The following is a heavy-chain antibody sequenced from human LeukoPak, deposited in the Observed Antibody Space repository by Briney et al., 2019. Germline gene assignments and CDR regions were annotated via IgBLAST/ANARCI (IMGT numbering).Heavy chain of an antibody. J-gene: IGHJ3*02. CDR2: ISSSSSYI. V-gene: IGHV3-21*01. CDR1: GFTFSSYS. CDR3: ARDKGMAMSAFDI. Sequence: SPGGSLRLSCAASGFTFSSYSMNWVRQAPGKGLEWVSSISSSSSYIYYADSVKGRFTISRDNAKNSLYLQMNSLRAEDTAVYYCARDKGMAMSAFDIWGQGTMVTVSS. D-gene: IGHD5-24*01.